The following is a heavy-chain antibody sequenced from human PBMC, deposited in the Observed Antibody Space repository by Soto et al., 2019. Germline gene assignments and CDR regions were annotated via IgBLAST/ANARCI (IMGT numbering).Heavy chain of an antibody. V-gene: IGHV1-2*02. CDR3: ATSGSSWKNYFDY. CDR2: INPNSGGT. D-gene: IGHD6-13*01. CDR1: GYTFTGYY. Sequence: ASVKVSCKASGYTFTGYYMHWVRQAPGQELEWMGWINPNSGGTNYAQKFQGRVTMTRDTSISTAYMELSRLRSDDTAVYYCATSGSSWKNYFDYWGQGTLVTVSS. J-gene: IGHJ4*02.